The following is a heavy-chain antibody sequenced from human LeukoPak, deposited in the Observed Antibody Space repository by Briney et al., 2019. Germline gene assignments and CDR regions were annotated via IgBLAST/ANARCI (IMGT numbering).Heavy chain of an antibody. V-gene: IGHV3-48*03. D-gene: IGHD5-24*01. CDR2: ITNSGSTI. CDR3: ARDEGDGYNYDHYYMDV. Sequence: PGGSLRLSCAASGFTFSRYDMNWVRQAPGKGLEWVSLITNSGSTIYYADSVKGRFTISRDNAKNSLYLQMNSLRAEDTAIYYCARDEGDGYNYDHYYMDVWGNGTTVTVSS. J-gene: IGHJ6*03. CDR1: GFTFSRYD.